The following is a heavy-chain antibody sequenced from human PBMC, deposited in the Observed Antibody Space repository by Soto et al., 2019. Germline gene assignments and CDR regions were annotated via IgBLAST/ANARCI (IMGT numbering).Heavy chain of an antibody. CDR3: ARPGVMRRDGYNLGY. D-gene: IGHD3-16*01. V-gene: IGHV1-2*02. CDR1: GYTFTGYY. CDR2: INPNSGGT. J-gene: IGHJ4*02. Sequence: ASVKVSCKASGYTFTGYYMHWLRQSPGQGLEWMGWINPNSGGTNYAQKFQGRVTMTRDTSISTAYMELSRLRSDDTAVYYCARPGVMRRDGYNLGYWGQGTLVTVSS.